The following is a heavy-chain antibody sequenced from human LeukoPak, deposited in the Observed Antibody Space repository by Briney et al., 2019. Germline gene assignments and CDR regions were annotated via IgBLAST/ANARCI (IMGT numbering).Heavy chain of an antibody. J-gene: IGHJ4*02. V-gene: IGHV3-53*01. CDR2: IYSGGST. CDR1: GFTVSSNY. CDR3: AKIPSATVTTGNFDY. D-gene: IGHD4-17*01. Sequence: GGSLRLSCAASGFTVSSNYMSWVRQAPGKGLEWVSVIYSGGSTYYADSVKGRFTISRDNSKNTLYLQMNSLRAEDTAVYYCAKIPSATVTTGNFDYWGQGTLVTVSS.